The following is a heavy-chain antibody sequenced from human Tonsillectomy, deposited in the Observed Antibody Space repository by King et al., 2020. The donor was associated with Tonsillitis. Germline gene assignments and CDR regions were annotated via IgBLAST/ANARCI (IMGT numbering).Heavy chain of an antibody. Sequence: VQLVESGGGLVQPGGSLRLSCAASGFTFSSYSLNWVRQAPGKGLEWLSYISSSSSTIYYADSVKGRFTISRDNAKNSLYLHMNSLRDEDTAVYYCAREGSSISCDQRVYYYYYAMDVGRQGPVVTVSA. D-gene: IGHD3-3*02. CDR2: ISSSSSTI. CDR1: GFTFSSYS. J-gene: IGHJ6*01. CDR3: AREGSSISCDQRVYYYYYAMDV. V-gene: IGHV3-48*02.